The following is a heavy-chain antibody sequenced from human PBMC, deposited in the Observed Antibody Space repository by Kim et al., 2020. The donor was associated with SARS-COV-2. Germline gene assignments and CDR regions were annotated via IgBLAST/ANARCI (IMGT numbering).Heavy chain of an antibody. V-gene: IGHV3-48*02. CDR2: ISSSSSTI. J-gene: IGHJ6*02. Sequence: GGSLRLSCAASGFTFSSYSMNWVRQAPGKGLEWVSYISSSSSTIYYADSVKGRFTISRDNAKNSLYLQMNSLRDEDTAVYYCARGGLVAEYYYYYYGMDVWGQGTTVTVSS. CDR1: GFTFSSYS. CDR3: ARGGLVAEYYYYYYGMDV. D-gene: IGHD5-12*01.